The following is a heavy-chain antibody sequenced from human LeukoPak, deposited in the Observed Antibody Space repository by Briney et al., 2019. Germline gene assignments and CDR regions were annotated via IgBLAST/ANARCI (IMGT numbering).Heavy chain of an antibody. J-gene: IGHJ4*02. CDR2: INPNSGGT. CDR1: GYTFTGYY. Sequence: ASVKVSCKASGYTFTGYYMHWVRQAPGQGLEWMGWINPNSGGTNYAQKFQGRVTMTRDTSISTAYMELSRLRSDDTAVYYCARREIYDSSGYGSYWGQGTLVTVSS. D-gene: IGHD3-22*01. V-gene: IGHV1-2*02. CDR3: ARREIYDSSGYGSY.